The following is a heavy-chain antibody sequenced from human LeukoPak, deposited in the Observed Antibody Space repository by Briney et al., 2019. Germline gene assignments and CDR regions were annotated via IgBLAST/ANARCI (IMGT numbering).Heavy chain of an antibody. CDR1: GGSISSGDNY. CDR2: IYYSGST. V-gene: IGHV4-30-4*01. J-gene: IGHJ4*02. Sequence: SQTLSLTCTVSGGSISSGDNYWSWIRQPPGKGLEWIGYIYYSGSTYYNPSLKSRVTVSVDTSKNQFSLRLSSVTAADTAVYYCARVPDYGGIDYWGQGTLVTVSS. CDR3: ARVPDYGGIDY. D-gene: IGHD4-23*01.